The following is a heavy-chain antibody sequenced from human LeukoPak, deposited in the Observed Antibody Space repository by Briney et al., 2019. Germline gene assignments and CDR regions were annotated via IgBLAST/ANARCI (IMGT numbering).Heavy chain of an antibody. Sequence: GGSLRLSCVASGFSFSIYAMNWVRQAPGEGLEWVSGIIGSAEEMYVADSVKGRFTISRDNSKNTLYLQMTSLRAEDTAVYYCAKDRVPDGVWEIDYWGQGTLATVSS. CDR1: GFSFSIYA. J-gene: IGHJ4*02. D-gene: IGHD1-14*01. V-gene: IGHV3-23*01. CDR2: IIGSAEEM. CDR3: AKDRVPDGVWEIDY.